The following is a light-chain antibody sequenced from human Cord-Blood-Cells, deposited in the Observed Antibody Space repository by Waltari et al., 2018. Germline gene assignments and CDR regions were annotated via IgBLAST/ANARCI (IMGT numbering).Light chain of an antibody. Sequence: GQSITISCTGTSSDVGSYNLVSWYQQHPGKAPKLMIYEGSKRPSGVSNRFSGSKSGNAASLTISGLQAEDEADYYCCSYAGSSTWVFGGGTKLTVL. V-gene: IGLV2-23*01. J-gene: IGLJ3*02. CDR2: EGS. CDR3: CSYAGSSTWV. CDR1: SSDVGSYNL.